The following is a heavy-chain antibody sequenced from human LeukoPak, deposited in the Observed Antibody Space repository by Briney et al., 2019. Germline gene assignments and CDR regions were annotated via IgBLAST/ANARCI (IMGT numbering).Heavy chain of an antibody. Sequence: ASVKVSCKASGYTFSTYGISWVRQAPGQGLEWMGWMSPGNGDTNYAQTPQGRVSMTRDTSTSTAYMQLRSLRSDDTAVYYCARVSVGSGYDAFEIWGQGTMVTVSS. D-gene: IGHD6-19*01. CDR3: ARVSVGSGYDAFEI. CDR1: GYTFSTYG. J-gene: IGHJ3*02. CDR2: MSPGNGDT. V-gene: IGHV1-18*01.